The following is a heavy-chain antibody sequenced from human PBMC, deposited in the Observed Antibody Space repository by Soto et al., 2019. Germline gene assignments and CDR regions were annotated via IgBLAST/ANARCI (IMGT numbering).Heavy chain of an antibody. J-gene: IGHJ4*02. Sequence: QVQLQESGPGLVKPSETLSLTCTVSGGSVSSGSYYWSWIRQPPGKGLEWIGYIYSSGSTSYNPSPKSRVTISVDTSKNQFPLKLSSVTAADTAVYYCARDGDGYNYWGQGTLVTVSS. CDR3: ARDGDGYNY. D-gene: IGHD5-12*01. CDR1: GGSVSSGSYY. V-gene: IGHV4-61*01. CDR2: IYSSGST.